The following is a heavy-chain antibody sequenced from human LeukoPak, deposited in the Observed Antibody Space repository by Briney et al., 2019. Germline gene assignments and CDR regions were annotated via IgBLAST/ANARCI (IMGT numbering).Heavy chain of an antibody. CDR1: GFTFSSYW. V-gene: IGHV3-74*01. CDR3: STGSGHAFDI. Sequence: GGSLRLSCAASGFTFSSYWMHWVRQVPGKELVWVSRINSDESSTSYADSVKGRFTISRDNAKNTLYVQMNSLRAEDTAVYYCSTGSGHAFDIWGRGTMVTVSS. J-gene: IGHJ3*02. D-gene: IGHD3-10*01. CDR2: INSDESST.